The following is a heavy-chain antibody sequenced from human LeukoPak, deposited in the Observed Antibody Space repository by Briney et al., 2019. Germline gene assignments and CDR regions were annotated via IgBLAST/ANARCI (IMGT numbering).Heavy chain of an antibody. V-gene: IGHV4-30-4*01. Sequence: PSETLSLTCTVSGDSINSGNSHWTWIRQPPGRGLEWLGSVYDSWNNYYNPSLESRITMSVDTSKNQYSLELSSVIAADTAVYYCASYFVGNGDRGYWGQGALVTVSS. CDR2: VYDSWNN. J-gene: IGHJ4*02. CDR1: GDSINSGNSH. CDR3: ASYFVGNGDRGY. D-gene: IGHD3-10*02.